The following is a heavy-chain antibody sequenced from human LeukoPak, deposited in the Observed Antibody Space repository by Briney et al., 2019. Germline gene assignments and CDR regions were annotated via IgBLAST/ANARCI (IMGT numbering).Heavy chain of an antibody. J-gene: IGHJ4*02. CDR2: IYYSGST. D-gene: IGHD3-22*01. CDR1: GGSISSYY. CDR3: ARGTDYYDSSGPTGYYFDY. Sequence: SETLSLTCTVSGGSISSYYWSWIRQHPGKGLEWIGYIYYSGSTYYNPSLKSRVTISVDTSKNQFSLKLSSVTAADTAVYYCARGTDYYDSSGPTGYYFDYWGQGTLVTVSS. V-gene: IGHV4-59*06.